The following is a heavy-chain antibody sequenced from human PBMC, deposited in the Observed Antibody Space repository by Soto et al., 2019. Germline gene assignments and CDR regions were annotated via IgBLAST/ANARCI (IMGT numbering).Heavy chain of an antibody. CDR2: IYYSGST. J-gene: IGHJ4*02. CDR3: ARAGSYGLYFDY. D-gene: IGHD5-18*01. Sequence: SETLSLTCTVSGGSISSGGYYWSWIRQHPGKGLEWIGYIYYSGSTYYNPSLKSRVTISVDTSKNQFSLKLSSVTAADTAVYYCARAGSYGLYFDYWGQGTLVTVSS. CDR1: GGSISSGGYY. V-gene: IGHV4-31*03.